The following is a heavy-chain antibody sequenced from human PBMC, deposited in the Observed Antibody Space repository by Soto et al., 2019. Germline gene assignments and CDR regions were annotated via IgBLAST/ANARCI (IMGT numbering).Heavy chain of an antibody. D-gene: IGHD3-3*01. V-gene: IGHV3-30-3*01. CDR1: GFTFSSYA. CDR2: ISYDGSNK. Sequence: GGSLRLSCAASGFTFSSYAMHWVRQAPGKGLEWVAVISYDGSNKYYADSVKGRFTISRDNSKNTLYLQMNSLRAEDTAVYYCARDSLRGVRFLEWLLAYWGQGTLVTVSS. CDR3: ARDSLRGVRFLEWLLAY. J-gene: IGHJ4*02.